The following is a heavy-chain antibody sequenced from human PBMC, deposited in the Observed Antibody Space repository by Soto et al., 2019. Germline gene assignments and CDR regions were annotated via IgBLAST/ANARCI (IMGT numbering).Heavy chain of an antibody. J-gene: IGHJ4*02. CDR2: IVVGSGNT. CDR1: GFTFTSSA. Sequence: ASVKVSCKASGFTFTSSAVQWVRQTRGQRLEWIGWIVVGSGNTNYAQKFQERVSITRDMSTSTAYMELSSLRSEATAVYYCAADSAVVVAATGYWGQGTLVTVSS. D-gene: IGHD2-15*01. V-gene: IGHV1-58*01. CDR3: AADSAVVVAATGY.